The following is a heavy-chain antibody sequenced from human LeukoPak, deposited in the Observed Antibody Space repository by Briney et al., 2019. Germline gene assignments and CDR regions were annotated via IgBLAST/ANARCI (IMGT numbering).Heavy chain of an antibody. CDR1: GFTFSNYN. D-gene: IGHD3-10*01. CDR3: ARDFAREFTIDY. J-gene: IGHJ4*02. V-gene: IGHV3-48*01. CDR2: ISRISNII. Sequence: GGSLRLSCAASGFTFSNYNMNWVRQPPGKGLQWVSYISRISNIIYYANSVKGRFTISRDNAKNSLFLQMNSLRAEDTAVYYCARDFAREFTIDYWGQGTLVTVSS.